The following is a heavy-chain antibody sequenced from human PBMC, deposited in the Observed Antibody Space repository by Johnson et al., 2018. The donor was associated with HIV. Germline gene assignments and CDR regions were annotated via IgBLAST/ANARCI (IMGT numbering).Heavy chain of an antibody. CDR3: ASPDPSVVVTVGDVKDAFDI. Sequence: VQLVESGGGVVRPGGSLRLSCAASGFTFDDYGMSWVRQAPGKGLEWVSGINWNGGSTGYADFVKGRCTISRENAKNSLYLQMNSLRAEDTAVYYCASPDPSVVVTVGDVKDAFDIWGQGTMFTVSS. D-gene: IGHD2-21*02. J-gene: IGHJ3*02. CDR1: GFTFDDYG. CDR2: INWNGGST. V-gene: IGHV3-20*04.